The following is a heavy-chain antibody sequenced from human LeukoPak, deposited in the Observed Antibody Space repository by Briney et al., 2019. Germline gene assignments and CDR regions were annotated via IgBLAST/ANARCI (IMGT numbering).Heavy chain of an antibody. J-gene: IGHJ6*03. D-gene: IGHD1-7*01. CDR1: GGSISSYY. CDR3: ASGGAELYYYLMDV. V-gene: IGHV4-59*08. CDR2: IYYSGTT. Sequence: SETLSLTCTVSGGSISSYYWSWIRQPPGKGLEWIGYIYYSGTTNYNPSLKSRVTISVDTSKNQFSLKLSSVTAADTAVYYCASGGAELYYYLMDVWGKGTTVTVSS.